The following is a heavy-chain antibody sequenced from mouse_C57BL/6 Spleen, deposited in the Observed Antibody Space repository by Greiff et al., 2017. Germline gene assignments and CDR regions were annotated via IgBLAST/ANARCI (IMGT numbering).Heavy chain of an antibody. Sequence: VQLQQSGPELVKPGASVKLSCKASGYTFTSYDINWVKQRPGQGLEWIGWIYPRDGSTKYKEKFKGKATLTVDTSSSTAYMELHSLTSEDSAVYFCAINWEKAHWGPGTLVSVSA. J-gene: IGHJ3*01. D-gene: IGHD4-1*01. CDR3: AINWEKAH. CDR2: IYPRDGST. CDR1: GYTFTSYD. V-gene: IGHV1-85*01.